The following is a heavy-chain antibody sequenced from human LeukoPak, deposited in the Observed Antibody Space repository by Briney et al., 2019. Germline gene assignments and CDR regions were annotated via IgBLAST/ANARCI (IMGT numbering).Heavy chain of an antibody. V-gene: IGHV4-34*01. J-gene: IGHJ6*03. CDR3: ARVVRGVYYYYYMDV. D-gene: IGHD3-10*02. CDR2: INHSGST. Sequence: PSETLSLTCSVSGDSITGYYWGWIRQPPGKGLEWIGEINHSGSTNYNPSLKSRVTISVDTSKNQFSLKLSSVTAADTAVYYCARVVRGVYYYYYMDVWGEGTTVTVSS. CDR1: GDSITGYY.